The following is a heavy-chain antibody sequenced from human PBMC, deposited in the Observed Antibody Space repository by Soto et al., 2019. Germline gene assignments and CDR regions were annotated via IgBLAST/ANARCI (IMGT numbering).Heavy chain of an antibody. D-gene: IGHD2-21*01. CDR1: AGSLISYS. V-gene: IGHV4-59*01. Sequence: QVQLQESGPGLVKPSETLSLTCTVSAGSLISYSWSWIRQPPGKGLEWIGYIFYSGSTNYNPSLARRATRSEHTSKIEPSLHLLTVASADGARNCCATADTEIEFRGQGTLVTVSS. CDR2: IFYSGST. J-gene: IGHJ4*02. CDR3: ATADTEIEF.